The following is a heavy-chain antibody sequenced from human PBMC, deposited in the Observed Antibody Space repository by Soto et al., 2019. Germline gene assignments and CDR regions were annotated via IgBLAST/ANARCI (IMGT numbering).Heavy chain of an antibody. CDR1: GGSISSSSYF. V-gene: IGHV4-39*01. Sequence: QLQLQESGPGLVKPSETLSLTCSVSGGSISSSSYFWGWIRQPPGKGLEWIGTIYYSGSTYYNPSLKSRVTISVDTSKNQFSLQLSSVTAVDTAVYYCARARIAVAGTGHIDYWGQGTLVTVSS. CDR2: IYYSGST. CDR3: ARARIAVAGTGHIDY. J-gene: IGHJ4*02. D-gene: IGHD6-19*01.